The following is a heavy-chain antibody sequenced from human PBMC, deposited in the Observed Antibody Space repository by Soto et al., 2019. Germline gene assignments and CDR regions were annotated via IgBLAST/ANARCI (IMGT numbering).Heavy chain of an antibody. CDR3: ARDLEAARPRYYYGMDV. V-gene: IGHV3-21*01. J-gene: IGHJ6*02. D-gene: IGHD6-6*01. CDR1: GFTFSTYS. CDR2: ISGSSIYI. Sequence: GGSLRLSCAASGFTFSTYSMNWVRQAPGKGLEWVSSISGSSIYIYYADSVKGRFTISRDNAKNSLYLQMNSLRAEDTAVYYCARDLEAARPRYYYGMDVWGQGTTVTVSS.